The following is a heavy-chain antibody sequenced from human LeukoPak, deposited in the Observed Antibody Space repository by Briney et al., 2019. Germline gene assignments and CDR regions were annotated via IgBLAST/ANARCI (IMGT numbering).Heavy chain of an antibody. CDR1: RFTFSSYA. Sequence: PGGSLRLSCAASRFTFSSYAMHWVRQAPGKGLEWVAVISYDGSNKYYADSVKGRFTISRDNSMNTLYLQMNSLRAEDTAVYYCAKATRGDSSSCPGYWGQGTLVTVSS. D-gene: IGHD6-13*01. CDR3: AKATRGDSSSCPGY. CDR2: ISYDGSNK. J-gene: IGHJ4*02. V-gene: IGHV3-30-3*01.